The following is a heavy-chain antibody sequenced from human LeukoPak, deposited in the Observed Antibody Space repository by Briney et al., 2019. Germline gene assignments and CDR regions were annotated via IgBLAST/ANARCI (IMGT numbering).Heavy chain of an antibody. CDR3: ARMVRYYDSSGYPIQRDYYYGMDV. Sequence: ASVKVSCKASGYTFTSYAMHWVRQAPGQRLEWMGWINAGNGNTKYSQKFQGRVTTTRDTSASTAYVELSSLRSEDTAVYYCARMVRYYDSSGYPIQRDYYYGMDVWGQGTTVTVSS. D-gene: IGHD3-22*01. CDR1: GYTFTSYA. J-gene: IGHJ6*02. V-gene: IGHV1-3*01. CDR2: INAGNGNT.